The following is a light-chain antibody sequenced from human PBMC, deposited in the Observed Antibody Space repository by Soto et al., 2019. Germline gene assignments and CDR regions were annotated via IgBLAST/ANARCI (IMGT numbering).Light chain of an antibody. Sequence: EIVLTQSPGTLSLSPGERATLSCRASQSVSSSYLAWYQQKPGKAPRVLIYSASSRATGIPDRFSGSGSGTEFTLTINSLQSEEFAVYYCQQYNGWPLTFGGGTKVDIK. CDR1: QSVSSSY. J-gene: IGKJ4*02. CDR2: SAS. CDR3: QQYNGWPLT. V-gene: IGKV3-20*01.